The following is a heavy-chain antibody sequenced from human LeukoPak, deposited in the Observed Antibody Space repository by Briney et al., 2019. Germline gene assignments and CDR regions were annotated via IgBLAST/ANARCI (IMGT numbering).Heavy chain of an antibody. Sequence: PGGSVRLSCATAGFTFSSYAMSWVRQAPGKGLEWVSGLSNSGGSTYYADSVKGRFTISRDNSKNTLYLQMNSLRAEDTAVYYCAKDGIAGADNSHFNSWGQGTLVTVSS. CDR1: GFTFSSYA. J-gene: IGHJ4*02. CDR2: LSNSGGST. CDR3: AKDGIAGADNSHFNS. V-gene: IGHV3-23*01. D-gene: IGHD4-23*01.